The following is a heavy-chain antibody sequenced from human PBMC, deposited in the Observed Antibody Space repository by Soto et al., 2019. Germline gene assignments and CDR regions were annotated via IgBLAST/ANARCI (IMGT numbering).Heavy chain of an antibody. J-gene: IGHJ4*02. Sequence: ASVKVSCKASGYTFTSYDINWVRQATGQGLEWMGWMNPNSGNTNYAQKFQGRVTMTRNTSISTAYMELNRLKSDDTAVYYCASARRGSSSSESFDYWGQGTLVTVSS. CDR1: GYTFTSYD. CDR2: MNPNSGNT. CDR3: ASARRGSSSSESFDY. D-gene: IGHD6-6*01. V-gene: IGHV1-8*01.